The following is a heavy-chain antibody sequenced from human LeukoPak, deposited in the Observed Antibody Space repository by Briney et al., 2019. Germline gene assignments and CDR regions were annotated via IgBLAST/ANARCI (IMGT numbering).Heavy chain of an antibody. Sequence: ASVKVSCKASGYTFTSYYMHWVRQAPGQGLEWMGIINPSGGSTSYAQKFQGRVTMTRDTSTSTVYTELSSLRSEDTAVYYCARPRGIAVAGRSSWFDPWGQGTLVTVSS. CDR1: GYTFTSYY. CDR3: ARPRGIAVAGRSSWFDP. V-gene: IGHV1-46*01. J-gene: IGHJ5*02. D-gene: IGHD6-19*01. CDR2: INPSGGST.